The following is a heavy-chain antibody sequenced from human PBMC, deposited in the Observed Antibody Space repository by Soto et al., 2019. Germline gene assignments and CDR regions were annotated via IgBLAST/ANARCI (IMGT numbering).Heavy chain of an antibody. J-gene: IGHJ6*02. D-gene: IGHD3-3*01. Sequence: ASVKVSCKASGYTFTSYGISWVRQAPGQGLEWMGWISAYNGNTNYAQKLQGRVTMTTDTSTSTAYMELRSLRSDDTAVYYCARDVPVFDYDFWSGYYTGGMDVWGQGTTVTVSS. CDR2: ISAYNGNT. CDR3: ARDVPVFDYDFWSGYYTGGMDV. CDR1: GYTFTSYG. V-gene: IGHV1-18*01.